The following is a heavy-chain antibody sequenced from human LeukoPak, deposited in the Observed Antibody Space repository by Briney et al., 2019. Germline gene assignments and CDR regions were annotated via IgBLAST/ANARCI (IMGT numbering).Heavy chain of an antibody. Sequence: PGGSLRLSCAASGFTFSDYYINWIRQAPGKGLEWLSYISGNGRFIEYADSVKGRFTISRDNAQNLLYLQMNSLRAEDTAVYYCARDGVAATGPTDYWGQGTLVTVSS. CDR3: ARDGVAATGPTDY. CDR2: ISGNGRFI. V-gene: IGHV3-11*04. J-gene: IGHJ4*02. CDR1: GFTFSDYY. D-gene: IGHD2-15*01.